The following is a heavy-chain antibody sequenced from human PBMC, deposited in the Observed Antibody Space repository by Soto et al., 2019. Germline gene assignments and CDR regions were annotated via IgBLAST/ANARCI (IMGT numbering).Heavy chain of an antibody. D-gene: IGHD2-2*01. CDR1: GFTFSKFG. J-gene: IGHJ6*02. Sequence: QVQLVESGGGVVQPGGSLRLSCAASGFTFSKFGIHWVRQAPGKGLEWVAVVSYDGSFKYYADSVKGRFTISRDNSKNTLYLQMNSLRPEDTALYYCAKDSDQLLFDNYYYGMDVWGQGTTVTVSS. CDR3: AKDSDQLLFDNYYYGMDV. V-gene: IGHV3-30*18. CDR2: VSYDGSFK.